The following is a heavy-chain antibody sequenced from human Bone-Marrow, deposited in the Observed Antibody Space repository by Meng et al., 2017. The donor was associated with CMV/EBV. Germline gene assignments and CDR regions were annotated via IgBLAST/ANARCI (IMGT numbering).Heavy chain of an antibody. CDR3: AKVFYYGSGSYYLGYGMDV. V-gene: IGHV3-66*02. Sequence: GESLKISCAASGFTVSSNYMSWVRQAPGKGLEWVSVIYSGGSTYYADSVKGRFTISRDNSKNTLYLQMNSLRAEDTAVYYCAKVFYYGSGSYYLGYGMDVWGQGTTVTVSS. D-gene: IGHD3-10*01. J-gene: IGHJ6*02. CDR1: GFTVSSNY. CDR2: IYSGGST.